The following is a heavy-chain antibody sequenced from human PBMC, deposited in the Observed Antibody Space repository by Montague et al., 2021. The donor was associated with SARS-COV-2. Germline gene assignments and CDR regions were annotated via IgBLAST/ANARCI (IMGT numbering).Heavy chain of an antibody. J-gene: IGHJ4*02. CDR3: ARHATWDWYYFDY. V-gene: IGHV4-59*08. D-gene: IGHD2-21*01. CDR1: GGSISSSY. Sequence: SETLSLTCSVSGGSISSSYWSWIRQPPGKGLEWIGYIYHYGSAKYNPSLKSRVTISVDTSKNQFSLKLRSVTAVDTAVYYCARHATWDWYYFDYWGQGTLVTVSS. CDR2: IYHYGSA.